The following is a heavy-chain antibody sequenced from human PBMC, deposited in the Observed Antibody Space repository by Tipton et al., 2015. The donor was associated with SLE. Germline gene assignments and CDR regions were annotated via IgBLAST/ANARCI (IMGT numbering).Heavy chain of an antibody. Sequence: TLSLTCAVSGGSISSSNWWSWVRQPPGKGLEWIGEIYHSGRTNSNPSLKSRVTISVDKSKNQFSLKLSSVTAADTAVYYCARGDCSSTSCSNYYYYYGMDVWGQGTTVTVSS. CDR2: IYHSGRT. CDR1: GGSISSSNW. J-gene: IGHJ6*02. V-gene: IGHV4-4*02. D-gene: IGHD2-2*01. CDR3: ARGDCSSTSCSNYYYYYGMDV.